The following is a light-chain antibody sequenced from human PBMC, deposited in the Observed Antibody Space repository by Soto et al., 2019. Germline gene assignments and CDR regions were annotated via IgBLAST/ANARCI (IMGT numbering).Light chain of an antibody. V-gene: IGLV1-44*01. CDR2: SNN. CDR3: VAWDDSLNGYVV. CDR1: SSNIGSNT. J-gene: IGLJ2*01. Sequence: QSVLTQPPSASGTPGQRVTIPCSGSSSNIGSNTVNWYQQLPGTAPKLVIYSNNQRPSGVPDRFSGSKSGTSASLAISGLQSEDEADYYCVAWDDSLNGYVVFVGGTKVTVL.